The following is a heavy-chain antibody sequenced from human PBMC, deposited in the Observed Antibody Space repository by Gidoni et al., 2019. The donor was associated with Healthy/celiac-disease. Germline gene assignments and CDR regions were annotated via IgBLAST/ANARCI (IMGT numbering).Heavy chain of an antibody. Sequence: QVQLQESGPGLVKPSATLSLTCAVSGGSISSYYWSWIRQPPGKGLEWIGYIYYSGSTNYNPSLKSRVTISVDTSKNQFSLKLSSVTAADTAVYYCARHSRYDAFDIWGQGTMVTVSS. CDR3: ARHSRYDAFDI. J-gene: IGHJ3*02. CDR2: IYYSGST. V-gene: IGHV4-59*08. CDR1: GGSISSYY.